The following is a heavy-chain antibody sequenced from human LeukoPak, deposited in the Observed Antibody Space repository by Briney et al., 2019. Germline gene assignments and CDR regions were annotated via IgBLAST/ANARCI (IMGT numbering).Heavy chain of an antibody. J-gene: IGHJ6*03. CDR1: GGSFSVFY. D-gene: IGHD3-3*01. V-gene: IGHV4-34*01. Sequence: SETLSLTCAVDGGSFSVFYWSWIRQTEGKGLEWNGEVNQSGNTNYSPSRTDYNPSLKSRVSISVDTSKKQLSLKLSSVTTADTGVYYCERVRHAPLEYGYYMDVWGKGTTVTVSS. CDR2: VNQSGNTNYSPSRT. CDR3: ERVRHAPLEYGYYMDV.